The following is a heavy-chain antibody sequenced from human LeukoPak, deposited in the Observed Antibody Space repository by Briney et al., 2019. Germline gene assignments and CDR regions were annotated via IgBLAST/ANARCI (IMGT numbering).Heavy chain of an antibody. CDR1: GFTFSSYS. Sequence: PGGSLRLSCAASGFTFSSYSMNWVRQAPGKGLEWVSSISSSSSYIYYADSVKGRFTISRDNAKNSLYLQMNSLRAEDTAVYYCARADWDTAMIDFWGQGTLVTVSS. CDR2: ISSSSSYI. J-gene: IGHJ4*02. D-gene: IGHD5-18*01. V-gene: IGHV3-21*01. CDR3: ARADWDTAMIDF.